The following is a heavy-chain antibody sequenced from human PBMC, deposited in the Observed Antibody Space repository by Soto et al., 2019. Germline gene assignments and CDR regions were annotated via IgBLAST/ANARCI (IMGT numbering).Heavy chain of an antibody. V-gene: IGHV3-30-3*01. Sequence: QVQLVESGGGVVQPGRSLRLSCAASGFTFSSYAMHWVRQAPGKGLEWVAVISYDGSNKYYADSVKGRFTISRDNSKNTLYLQMNSLRAEDTAVYYCARDSSGPWGQGTLVTVSS. CDR3: ARDSSGP. CDR2: ISYDGSNK. CDR1: GFTFSSYA. J-gene: IGHJ4*02. D-gene: IGHD3-22*01.